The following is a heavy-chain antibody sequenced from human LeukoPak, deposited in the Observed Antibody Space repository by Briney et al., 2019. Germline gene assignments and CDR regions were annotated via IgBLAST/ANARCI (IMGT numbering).Heavy chain of an antibody. CDR2: ISSSSSYI. J-gene: IGHJ4*02. Sequence: GGSLRLSCAASGFTFSSYSMNWVRQAPGKGLEWVSSISSSSSYIYYADSVKGRFTISRDNAKNSLYLQMNSLRAKDTAVYYCARGSSASSSPYYFDYWGQGTLVTVSS. V-gene: IGHV3-21*01. D-gene: IGHD6-6*01. CDR3: ARGSSASSSPYYFDY. CDR1: GFTFSSYS.